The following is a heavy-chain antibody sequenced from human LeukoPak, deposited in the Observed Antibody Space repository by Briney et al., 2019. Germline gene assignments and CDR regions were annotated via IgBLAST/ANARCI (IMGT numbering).Heavy chain of an antibody. CDR2: ISAYNGNT. CDR1: GYTFTSYG. CDR3: ARERRWLQFGYGARYAFDI. Sequence: ASVTVSCKASGYTFTSYGISWLRQAPGQGLEWMGWISAYNGNTNYAQKLQGRVTMTTDTSTSTAYMELRSLRSDDTAVYYCARERRWLQFGYGARYAFDIWGQGTMVTVSS. V-gene: IGHV1-18*01. D-gene: IGHD5-24*01. J-gene: IGHJ3*02.